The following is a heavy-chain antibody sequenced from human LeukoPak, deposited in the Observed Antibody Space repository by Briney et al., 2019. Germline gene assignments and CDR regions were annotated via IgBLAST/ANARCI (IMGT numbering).Heavy chain of an antibody. Sequence: PSETLSLTCTVSDGSISSSSYYWGWIRQPPGKGLEWIGSIYYSGSTYYNPSLKSRVTIFVDTSKNQFSLKLSSVTAADTAVYYCASEVGYCSGGSCYYFDYWGQGTLVTVSS. CDR2: IYYSGST. CDR3: ASEVGYCSGGSCYYFDY. D-gene: IGHD2-15*01. J-gene: IGHJ4*02. V-gene: IGHV4-39*01. CDR1: DGSISSSSYY.